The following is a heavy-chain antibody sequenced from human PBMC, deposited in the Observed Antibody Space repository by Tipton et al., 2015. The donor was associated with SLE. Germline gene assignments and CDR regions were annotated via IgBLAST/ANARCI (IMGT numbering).Heavy chain of an antibody. D-gene: IGHD3-3*01. J-gene: IGHJ4*02. CDR2: ISSSSRYI. Sequence: SLRLSCAASGFTFSSYSMNWVRQAPGKGLEWVSFISSSSRYIHYSDSVRGRFTISRDNAKNSLYLQMNSLSAEDTALYYCARDFTSIDDYWGQGTLVTVSS. V-gene: IGHV3-21*01. CDR1: GFTFSSYS. CDR3: ARDFTSIDDY.